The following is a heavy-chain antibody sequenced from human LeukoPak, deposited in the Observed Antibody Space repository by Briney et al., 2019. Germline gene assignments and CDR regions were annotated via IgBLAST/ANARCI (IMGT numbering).Heavy chain of an antibody. CDR3: AKNGDRGAYCSGGSCYPYYYYYMDV. D-gene: IGHD2-15*01. CDR1: GFTFSRYW. Sequence: GGPLRLSCAASGFTFSRYWMSWVRQAPGKGLEWVANIKQDGSEKYYVDSVKGRFTISRDNSKNTLYLQMNSLSAEDTAVYYCAKNGDRGAYCSGGSCYPYYYYYMDVWGKGTTVTISS. J-gene: IGHJ6*03. V-gene: IGHV3-7*03. CDR2: IKQDGSEK.